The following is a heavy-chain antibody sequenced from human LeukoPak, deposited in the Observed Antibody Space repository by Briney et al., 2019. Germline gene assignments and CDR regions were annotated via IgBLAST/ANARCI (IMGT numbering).Heavy chain of an antibody. V-gene: IGHV4-34*01. CDR2: INHSGST. CDR3: ARGPYCSSTSCYTRRGGFDY. J-gene: IGHJ4*02. D-gene: IGHD2-2*02. Sequence: SETLSLTCAVYGGSFSGYYWSWIRKPPGKGLEWIGEINHSGSTNYNPSLKSRVTISVDTSKNQFSLKLSSVTAADTAVYYCARGPYCSSTSCYTRRGGFDYWGQGTLVTVSS. CDR1: GGSFSGYY.